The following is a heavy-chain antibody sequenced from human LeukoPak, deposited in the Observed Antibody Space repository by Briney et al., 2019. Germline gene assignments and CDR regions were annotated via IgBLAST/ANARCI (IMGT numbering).Heavy chain of an antibody. CDR3: ASVYYYDTRATGTPDY. V-gene: IGHV1-18*01. CDR2: ISAYNGNT. Sequence: EASVKVSCKASGYTFTSYGISWVRQAPGQGLEWMGWISAYNGNTNYAQKLQGRVTMTTDTSTSTAYMELRSLRSDDTAVYYCASVYYYDTRATGTPDYWGQGTLVTVSS. CDR1: GYTFTSYG. J-gene: IGHJ4*02. D-gene: IGHD3-22*01.